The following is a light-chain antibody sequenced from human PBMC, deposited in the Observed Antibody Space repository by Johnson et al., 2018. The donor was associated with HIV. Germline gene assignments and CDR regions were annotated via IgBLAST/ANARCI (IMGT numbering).Light chain of an antibody. Sequence: QSVLTQPPSVSAAPGQKVTISCSGSSSNIGNNYVSWYQQLPGTAPKLPIYENNTRPSGLPDRLSASNSRTSATLAITALQSGHEPDYYCGTWDTSLRTYVFGTGTKVTVL. CDR2: ENN. J-gene: IGLJ1*01. CDR3: GTWDTSLRTYV. CDR1: SSNIGNNY. V-gene: IGLV1-51*02.